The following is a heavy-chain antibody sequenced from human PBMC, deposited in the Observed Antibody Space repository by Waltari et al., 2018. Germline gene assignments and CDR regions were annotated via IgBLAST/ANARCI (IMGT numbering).Heavy chain of an antibody. J-gene: IGHJ4*02. CDR2: ISGIGSTT. D-gene: IGHD3-9*01. CDR3: VRDERWLHLIGTFDS. Sequence: QVLLVESGGGLVKPGGSLRLSCAASGFTFSDYYMSWVRQAPGKGLELVSQISGIGSTTNYAASVKGRFTISRDNAKNSVFLQLNSLRADDTAMYCCVRDERWLHLIGTFDSWGQGTLVTVSS. V-gene: IGHV3-11*01. CDR1: GFTFSDYY.